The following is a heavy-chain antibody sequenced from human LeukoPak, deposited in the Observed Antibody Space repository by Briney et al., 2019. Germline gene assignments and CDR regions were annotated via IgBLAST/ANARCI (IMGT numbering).Heavy chain of an antibody. J-gene: IGHJ3*01. CDR2: IKSTGDGGTA. CDR3: TTAKTRLDAFDL. D-gene: IGHD5-12*01. CDR1: GFIFSNVW. V-gene: IGHV3-15*07. Sequence: GGSLRLSCAASGFIFSNVWMNWVRQAPGKGLEWVGRIKSTGDGGTADNAAPVKGRFTISRDDSRNTLYLQMNSLKTEDTAVYYCTTAKTRLDAFDLWGQGTMVTVSS.